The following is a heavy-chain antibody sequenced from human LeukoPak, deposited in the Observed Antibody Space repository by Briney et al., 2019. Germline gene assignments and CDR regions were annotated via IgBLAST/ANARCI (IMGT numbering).Heavy chain of an antibody. J-gene: IGHJ6*02. CDR3: AADRRDCSSTSCYEVDYYYYGMDV. Sequence: SVKVSCKASGFTFTSSAVQWVRQARGQRLEWIGWIVVGSGNTNYAQKFQERVTITRDMSTSTAYMELSSLRSEDTAVYYCAADRRDCSSTSCYEVDYYYYGMDVWAKGPRSPSP. D-gene: IGHD2-2*01. V-gene: IGHV1-58*01. CDR1: GFTFTSSA. CDR2: IVVGSGNT.